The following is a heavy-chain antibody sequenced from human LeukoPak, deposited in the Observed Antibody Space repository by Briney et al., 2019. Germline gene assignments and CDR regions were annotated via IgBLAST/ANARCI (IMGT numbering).Heavy chain of an antibody. D-gene: IGHD3-22*01. CDR2: IWYDGSNK. CDR1: GFTFSSYG. V-gene: IGHV3-33*01. J-gene: IGHJ3*02. CDR3: ARQVAGDSSGYYFTNAFDI. Sequence: PGGSLRLSRAASGFTFSSYGMHWVRQAPGKGLEWVAVIWYDGSNKYYADSVKGRFTISRDNSKNTLYLQMNSLRAEDTAVYYCARQVAGDSSGYYFTNAFDIWGQGTMVTVSS.